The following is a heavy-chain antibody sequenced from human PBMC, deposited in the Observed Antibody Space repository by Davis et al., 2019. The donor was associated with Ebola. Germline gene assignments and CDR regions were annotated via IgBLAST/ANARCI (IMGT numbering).Heavy chain of an antibody. CDR2: IIPIFGTA. CDR1: GGTFSSSV. D-gene: IGHD5-18*01. J-gene: IGHJ6*04. Sequence: AASVQVSCKASGGTFSSSVISWVRQAPGQGLKWMGGIIPIFGTASYAQKFQGRVTITADKSTSTAYMELISLRSEDTAVYYCARDTAMDPYYYYYGMDVWGKGTTVTVSS. CDR3: ARDTAMDPYYYYYGMDV. V-gene: IGHV1-69*06.